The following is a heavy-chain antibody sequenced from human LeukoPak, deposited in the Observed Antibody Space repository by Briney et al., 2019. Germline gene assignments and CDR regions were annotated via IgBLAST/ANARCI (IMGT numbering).Heavy chain of an antibody. D-gene: IGHD6-19*01. CDR1: SGSVSGHY. CDR2: IYASGGA. J-gene: IGHJ4*02. Sequence: SETLSLTCAVSSGSVSGHYWDWIRQPPGKGLEWIGYIYASGGANYNPSLKSRVTISLDSSENRFSLKLTSVTAADTAVYYCAREAPGGSGWTYFDYWGQGSLVTVSS. CDR3: AREAPGGSGWTYFDY. V-gene: IGHV4-59*02.